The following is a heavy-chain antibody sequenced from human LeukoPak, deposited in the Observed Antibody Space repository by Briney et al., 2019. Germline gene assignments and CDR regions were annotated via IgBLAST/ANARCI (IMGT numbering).Heavy chain of an antibody. CDR1: GYTFTNFP. CDR2: ISAYNGYT. CDR3: ARATSANEYSYGFHFDY. J-gene: IGHJ4*02. V-gene: IGHV1-18*01. Sequence: GASVKVSCKASGYTFTNFPIGWVRQAPGQGLEWMGWISAYNGYTKYAPSLQGRVTMTTDTSTSTAYMQLRSLRSDDTAVYFCARATSANEYSYGFHFDYWGQGTLVTVSS. D-gene: IGHD5-18*01.